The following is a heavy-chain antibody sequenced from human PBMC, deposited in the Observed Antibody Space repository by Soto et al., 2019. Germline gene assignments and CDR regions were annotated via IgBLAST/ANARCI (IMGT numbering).Heavy chain of an antibody. V-gene: IGHV4-59*01. Sequence: SGAVSLTCIVFGGCISNYYWSWIRQAPGKGLEWIGYIYYSGSTNYNPSLRSRVTISVDSSKSQFSLKLSSVTAADTAVYYCARAQPQFYYYGLDVWGQGATVTVSS. CDR3: ARAQPQFYYYGLDV. J-gene: IGHJ6*02. CDR2: IYYSGST. CDR1: GGCISNYY.